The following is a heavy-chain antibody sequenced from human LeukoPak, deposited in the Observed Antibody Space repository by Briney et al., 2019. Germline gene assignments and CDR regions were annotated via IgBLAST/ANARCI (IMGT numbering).Heavy chain of an antibody. CDR2: ISSSGSTI. J-gene: IGHJ3*02. D-gene: IGHD2-2*01. CDR1: GFTFSSYE. Sequence: GGSLRLSCAASGFTFSSYEMNWVRQAPGKGLEWVSYISSSGSTIYYADSVKGRFTISRDNAKNSLYLQMNSLRAEDTAVYYCARGSSSTIHDAFDIWGQGTMVTVSS. CDR3: ARGSSSTIHDAFDI. V-gene: IGHV3-48*03.